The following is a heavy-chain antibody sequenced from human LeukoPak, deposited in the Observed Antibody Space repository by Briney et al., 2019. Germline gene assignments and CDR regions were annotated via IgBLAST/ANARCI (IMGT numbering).Heavy chain of an antibody. V-gene: IGHV3-15*01. J-gene: IGHJ4*02. CDR2: IKSKTDGGTT. CDR1: GFTFSNAW. Sequence: GGSLRLSCAASGFTFSNAWMSWVRQAPGKGLEWVGRIKSKTDGGTTDYAAPVKGRFTISRDDSKNTLYLQMNSLKTEDTAVYYCTTDESLYDYVWGSYRSGSVYWGQGTLVTVSS. D-gene: IGHD3-16*02. CDR3: TTDESLYDYVWGSYRSGSVY.